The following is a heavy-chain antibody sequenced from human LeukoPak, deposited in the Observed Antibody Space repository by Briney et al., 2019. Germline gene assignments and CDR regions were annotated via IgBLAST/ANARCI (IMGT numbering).Heavy chain of an antibody. D-gene: IGHD3-10*01. CDR1: GGSISSSNW. CDR3: ATRYGSGSYYNGPIDY. CDR2: IYHSGST. V-gene: IGHV4-4*02. Sequence: SETLSLTCAVSGGSISSSNWWSWVRQPPGKGLEWIGEIYHSGSTNYNPSLKSRVTISVDKSKNQFSLKLSSVTAADTAVYYCATRYGSGSYYNGPIDYWGQGTLVTDSS. J-gene: IGHJ4*02.